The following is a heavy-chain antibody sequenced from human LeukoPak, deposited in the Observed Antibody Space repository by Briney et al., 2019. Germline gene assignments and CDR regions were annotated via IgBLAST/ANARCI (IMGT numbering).Heavy chain of an antibody. Sequence: ASVKVSCKVSGYTLTELSMHWVRQAPGKGLEWMGGFDPEDGETIYAQKFQGRVTMTEDTSTDTAYMELSRLRSDDTAVYYCARGRLYYYDSSGYYIDAFDIWGQGTMVTVSS. CDR1: GYTLTELS. J-gene: IGHJ3*02. D-gene: IGHD3-22*01. CDR3: ARGRLYYYDSSGYYIDAFDI. CDR2: FDPEDGET. V-gene: IGHV1-24*01.